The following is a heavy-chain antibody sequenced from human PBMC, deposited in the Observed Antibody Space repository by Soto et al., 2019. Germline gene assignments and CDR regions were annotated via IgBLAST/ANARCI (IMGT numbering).Heavy chain of an antibody. CDR3: AADVPEWGANDFVY. V-gene: IGHV3-30-3*01. CDR2: ISYDGSNK. D-gene: IGHD1-26*01. J-gene: IGHJ4*02. Sequence: GGSLRLSCAASGFTFSSYAMHWVRQAPGKGLEWVAVISYDGSNKYYADSVKGRFTISRDNSKNTLYLQMNSLRPEDTAVYYCAADVPEWGANDFVYWGQGTLVTVS. CDR1: GFTFSSYA.